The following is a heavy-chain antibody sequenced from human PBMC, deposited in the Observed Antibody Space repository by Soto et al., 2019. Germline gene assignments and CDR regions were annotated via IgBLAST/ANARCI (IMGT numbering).Heavy chain of an antibody. Sequence: GASVKVSCKASGYTFSHYGINWVRQAPGQGLEWMGWIRLNANYDQKFQGRVTMTTDTSTTTAYMELRSLTSDDTAVYFCARGGDHVWGSSDFWGQGTLVTVSS. J-gene: IGHJ4*02. CDR1: GYTFSHYG. V-gene: IGHV1-18*01. CDR3: ARGGDHVWGSSDF. D-gene: IGHD3-16*01. CDR2: IRLNA.